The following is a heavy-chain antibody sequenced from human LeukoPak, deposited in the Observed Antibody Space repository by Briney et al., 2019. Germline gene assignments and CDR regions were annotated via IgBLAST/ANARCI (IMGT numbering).Heavy chain of an antibody. CDR3: ARVPSYCSGGSCYSPVY. CDR2: INHSGST. CDR1: GGSFSGYY. D-gene: IGHD2-15*01. J-gene: IGHJ4*02. Sequence: SETLSLTCAVYGGSFSGYYWSWIRQPPGKGLEWIGEINHSGSTNYNPSLKSRVTISVDTSKNQFSLKLSSGTAADTAVYYCARVPSYCSGGSCYSPVYWGQGTLVTVSS. V-gene: IGHV4-34*01.